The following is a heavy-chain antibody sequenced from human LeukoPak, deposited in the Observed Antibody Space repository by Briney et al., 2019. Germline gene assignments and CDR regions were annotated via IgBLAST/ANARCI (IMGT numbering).Heavy chain of an antibody. Sequence: GEFLKISCKGSGYSFTSYWISWVRQMSGKGLEWMGKIDPSESYTNYSPSLQGHVTISTDKSINTAYLQWSSLKASDTAMYYCARHTGWAFQIWGQGTMVTVSS. V-gene: IGHV5-10-1*01. CDR2: IDPSESYT. D-gene: IGHD1-14*01. J-gene: IGHJ3*02. CDR3: ARHTGWAFQI. CDR1: GYSFTSYW.